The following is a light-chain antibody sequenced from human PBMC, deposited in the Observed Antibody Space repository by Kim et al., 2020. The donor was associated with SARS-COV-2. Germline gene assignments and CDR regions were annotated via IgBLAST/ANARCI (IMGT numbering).Light chain of an antibody. J-gene: IGLJ3*02. CDR1: SSTVGLNF. CDR3: ATWDVSLNGWV. V-gene: IGLV1-44*01. Sequence: GQGVPSSSSGGSSTVGLNFLKWYQHLPGTAPKVFIYNDNQRPSGVPDRFSGSRSGTSASLAISGLQSEDEADYYCATWDVSLNGWVFGGGTQLTVL. CDR2: NDN.